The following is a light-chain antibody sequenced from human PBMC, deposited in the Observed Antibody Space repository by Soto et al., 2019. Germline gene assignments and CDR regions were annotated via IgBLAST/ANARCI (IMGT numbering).Light chain of an antibody. CDR3: SPYKSRRIDYG. CDR1: SSDVGGYNY. V-gene: IGLV2-14*01. CDR2: EVS. J-gene: IGLJ1*01. Sequence: QSALTQPASVSGSPGQSITISCTGTSSDVGGYNYVSWYQQHPGKAPKLMIYEVSNRPSGVSNRFSGSQSGNTASLTISGLQGEDEADYFCSPYKSRRIDYGFGTGTKVTLL.